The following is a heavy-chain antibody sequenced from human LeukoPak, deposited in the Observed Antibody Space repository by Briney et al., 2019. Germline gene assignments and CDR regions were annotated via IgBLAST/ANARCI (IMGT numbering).Heavy chain of an antibody. CDR2: INWNGGST. CDR3: ARGLYYYDSSGYYYLGY. V-gene: IGHV3-20*04. J-gene: IGHJ4*02. D-gene: IGHD3-22*01. Sequence: GGSLRLSCAASGFTFDDYGMSWVRQAPGKGLEWVSGINWNGGSTGYADSVKGRFTISRDNAKNSLYLQMNSLRAEDTALYYCARGLYYYDSSGYYYLGYWGQGTLVTVSS. CDR1: GFTFDDYG.